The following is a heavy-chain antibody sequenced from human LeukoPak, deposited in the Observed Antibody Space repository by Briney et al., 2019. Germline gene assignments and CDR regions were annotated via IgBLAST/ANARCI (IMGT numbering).Heavy chain of an antibody. J-gene: IGHJ4*02. CDR1: GGSFSGHY. D-gene: IGHD2-8*01. CDR2: INHSGSI. Sequence: PSETLSLTCTVYGGSFSGHYWGWFRQPPGKGLEWIGEINHSGSINYNPSLKSRVTISADMSKNQFSLKLISVTAADTAVYYCARHAIAYYCDYWGQGTLVTVSS. V-gene: IGHV4-34*01. CDR3: ARHAIAYYCDY.